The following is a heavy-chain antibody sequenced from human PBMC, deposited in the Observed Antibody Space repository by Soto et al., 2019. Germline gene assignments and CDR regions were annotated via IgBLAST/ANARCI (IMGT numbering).Heavy chain of an antibody. D-gene: IGHD5-12*01. J-gene: IGHJ4*02. CDR2: INHSGST. Sequence: QVQLQQWGAGLLKPSETLSLTCAVYGGSFSGYYWSWIRQPPGKGLEWIGEINHSGSTNYNPSLKSRVTISVDTSKNQFSLKLSSVTAADTAVYYCARGAPWLRRTPFDYWGQGTLVTVSS. CDR1: GGSFSGYY. V-gene: IGHV4-34*01. CDR3: ARGAPWLRRTPFDY.